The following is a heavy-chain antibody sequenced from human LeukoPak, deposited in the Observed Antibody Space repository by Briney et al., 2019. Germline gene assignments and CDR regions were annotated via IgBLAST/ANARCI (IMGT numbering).Heavy chain of an antibody. D-gene: IGHD2-2*01. CDR2: IYSGGST. V-gene: IGHV3-53*01. J-gene: IGHJ4*02. CDR1: GFTVSSNY. Sequence: PGGSLRLSCAASGFTVSSNYMSWVRQAPGKGLEWVSVIYSGGSTYYADSVKGRFTISRDNSKNTLYLQMNSLRAEDTAVYYCARDLRRCSSTSCYGYWGQGTLVTVSS. CDR3: ARDLRRCSSTSCYGY.